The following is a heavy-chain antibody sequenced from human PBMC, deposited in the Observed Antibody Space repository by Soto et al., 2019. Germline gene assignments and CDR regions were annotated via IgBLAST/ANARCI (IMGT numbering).Heavy chain of an antibody. CDR2: ITSSGSTI. CDR3: ARDRTTSSFGNYFDY. CDR1: GFTFSDYY. V-gene: IGHV3-11*01. D-gene: IGHD2-2*01. J-gene: IGHJ4*02. Sequence: GGSLRLSCAASGFTFSDYYMTWIRQAPGKGLEWVSYITSSGSTIHYADSVRGRFTMSRDNARNSLSLQMNSLRVEDTAVYYCARDRTTSSFGNYFDYWGQGTLVTVSS.